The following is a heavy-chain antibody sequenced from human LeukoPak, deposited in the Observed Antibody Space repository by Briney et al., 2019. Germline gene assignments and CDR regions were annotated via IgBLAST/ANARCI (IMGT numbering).Heavy chain of an antibody. D-gene: IGHD2-8*01. Sequence: GASVKVSCKASGGTFSNYAISWVRQAPGQGLEWMGRIIPLLDISDYAQKFQGRVTITADKSTSIAYMELSSLRSEDTAVYYCATGYRVYAEKNSYWGQGTLVTVSS. CDR1: GGTFSNYA. J-gene: IGHJ4*02. V-gene: IGHV1-69*04. CDR2: IIPLLDIS. CDR3: ATGYRVYAEKNSY.